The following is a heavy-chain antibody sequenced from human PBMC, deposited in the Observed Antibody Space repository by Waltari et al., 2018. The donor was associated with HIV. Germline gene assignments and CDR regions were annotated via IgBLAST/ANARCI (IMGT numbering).Heavy chain of an antibody. D-gene: IGHD3-3*01. J-gene: IGHJ6*02. CDR2: IYYSGST. Sequence: QLQLQESGPGLVKPSETLSLTCTVSGGSISSSSYYWGWIRQPPGKGLEWIGSIYYSGSTYYNPSLKSRVTISVDTSKNQFSLKLSSVTAADTAVYYCARDSYHYYDFWSGSPTNYYYYYGMDVWGQGTTVTVSS. CDR3: ARDSYHYYDFWSGSPTNYYYYYGMDV. V-gene: IGHV4-39*07. CDR1: GGSISSSSYY.